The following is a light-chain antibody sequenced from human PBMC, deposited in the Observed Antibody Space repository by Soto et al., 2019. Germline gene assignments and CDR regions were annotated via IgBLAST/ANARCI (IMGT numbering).Light chain of an antibody. CDR3: HQYASSPRT. Sequence: EIELTQSPDTLSLSPGERATLSCRASQTVGNNFLAWYQHKPGQAPRRLIYHAPNRATGIPDRFSGSGSGPDYTLTVSGLEPEDFALYYCHQYASSPRTFGQGPNVEIK. V-gene: IGKV3-20*01. CDR1: QTVGNNF. J-gene: IGKJ1*01. CDR2: HAP.